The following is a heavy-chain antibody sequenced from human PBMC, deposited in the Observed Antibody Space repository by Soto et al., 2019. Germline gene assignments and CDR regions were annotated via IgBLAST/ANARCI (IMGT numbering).Heavy chain of an antibody. CDR3: ARIGQADNERDYDYYYGMDV. CDR2: LYYSGST. J-gene: IGHJ6*02. D-gene: IGHD1-1*01. Sequence: PSETLSLTCNVSGGSVNSGSYYWSWIRHPPGKRLEWIGSLYYSGSTNYNPSLKSRVTISGDTSKNQFSLKLTSVTAADTAVYYCARIGQADNERDYDYYYGMDVWGQGTTVTVSS. V-gene: IGHV4-61*01. CDR1: GGSVNSGSYY.